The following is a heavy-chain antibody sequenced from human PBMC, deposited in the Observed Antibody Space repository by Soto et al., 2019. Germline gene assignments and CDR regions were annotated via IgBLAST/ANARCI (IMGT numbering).Heavy chain of an antibody. CDR1: GFTFSSYS. V-gene: IGHV3-48*02. D-gene: IGHD2-8*01. Sequence: EVQLVESGGGLVQPGGSLRLSCAASGFTFSSYSINWVRQAPGKGLEWFSYITSDSSTISYADSVKGRFTVSRDNAKNSLYLQMNSLRDEDTAVYYCARVGRGVYGMDVWGQETSVTVSS. CDR2: ITSDSSTI. J-gene: IGHJ6*02. CDR3: ARVGRGVYGMDV.